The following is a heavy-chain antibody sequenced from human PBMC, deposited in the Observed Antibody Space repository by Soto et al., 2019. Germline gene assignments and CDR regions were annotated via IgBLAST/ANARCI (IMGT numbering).Heavy chain of an antibody. CDR1: GFTFSDYY. CDR2: ISSSINTI. D-gene: IGHD3-16*02. V-gene: IGHV3-11*01. J-gene: IGHJ4*02. Sequence: QVQLVESGGGLVKPGGSLRLSCAASGFTFSDYYLSWIRQAPGKGLEWVSYISSSINTIYYADSVKGLFTISRDNAKNSLYLQISSLRAEDTAVYYWARRGSYRSYDSWGLGTLGTVS. CDR3: ARRGSYRSYDS.